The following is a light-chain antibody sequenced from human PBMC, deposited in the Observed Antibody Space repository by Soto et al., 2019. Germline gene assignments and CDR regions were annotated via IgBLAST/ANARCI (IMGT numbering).Light chain of an antibody. CDR1: QIVTSSQ. CDR3: QQYGSSAWT. Sequence: IVLTQSPGTLALSSGGGIPLSCSAGQIVTSSQLAWSQQKPGQAPRLLIYGASSRATGIPDRCSGRGSGTDCTRTSDRLEPEDFAVYYCQQYGSSAWTFGQGTKVDIK. V-gene: IGKV3-20*01. CDR2: GAS. J-gene: IGKJ1*01.